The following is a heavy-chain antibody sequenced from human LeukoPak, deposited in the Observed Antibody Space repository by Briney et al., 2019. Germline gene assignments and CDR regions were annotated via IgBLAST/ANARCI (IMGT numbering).Heavy chain of an antibody. V-gene: IGHV3-33*01. Sequence: GRSPRPSLAASGLTFSSYGMHWVRQAPGKGLEWGAAIWYDGSNKYYADSVKGQFTISRDNSKNTLYLQMNSLRVEDTAVYYCARDFYLYDRRGNPLGYWGQGTLVTVSS. CDR1: GLTFSSYG. J-gene: IGHJ4*02. CDR2: IWYDGSNK. D-gene: IGHD5/OR15-5a*01. CDR3: ARDFYLYDRRGNPLGY.